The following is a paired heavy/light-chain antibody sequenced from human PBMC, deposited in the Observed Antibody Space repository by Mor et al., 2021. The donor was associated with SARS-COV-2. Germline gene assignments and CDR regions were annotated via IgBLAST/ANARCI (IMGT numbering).Heavy chain of an antibody. CDR3: ARHGFYGDFATNYFDP. J-gene: IGHJ5*02. Sequence: EVQLVQSGAEVKQPGESLKISCKGSGYSFSTYWIGWVRQMPGKGLECMGIISPGDSTTYYSPSFQGQVTMSADKSINTAYLHWSSLKASDTAMYYCARHGFYGDFATNYFDPWGQGTLVTVSS. CDR1: GYSFSTYW. V-gene: IGHV5-51*01. CDR2: ISPGDSTT. D-gene: IGHD4-17*01.
Light chain of an antibody. CDR1: QSVRSKY. CDR3: QQYGSSPLYT. V-gene: IGKV3-20*01. CDR2: GAS. Sequence: DIVLTQSPGTLSLSPGEGATLSCRASQSVRSKYLAWYQQKPGQAPRLLIYGASSRATGIPDRFSGSGSGTDFTLTISRLEPEDFAVYYCQQYGSSPLYTFGQGTKLEIK. J-gene: IGKJ2*01.